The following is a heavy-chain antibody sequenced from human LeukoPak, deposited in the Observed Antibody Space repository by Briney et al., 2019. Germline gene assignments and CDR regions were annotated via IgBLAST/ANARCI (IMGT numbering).Heavy chain of an antibody. CDR2: IYTGGST. Sequence: SETLSLTCTVSGGSISSYYWSWIRQVAGKGLEWIGRIYTGGSTNYNPSLKSRVTMSVDTSKNQFSLKLTSVTAADTAVYYCARSPYSSSWYPFAPWGQGALVTVSS. V-gene: IGHV4-4*07. CDR3: ARSPYSSSWYPFAP. D-gene: IGHD6-13*01. J-gene: IGHJ5*02. CDR1: GGSISSYY.